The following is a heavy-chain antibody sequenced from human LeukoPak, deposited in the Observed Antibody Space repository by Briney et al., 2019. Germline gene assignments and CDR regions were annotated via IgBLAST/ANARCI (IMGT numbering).Heavy chain of an antibody. V-gene: IGHV1-46*01. CDR2: INPSGGST. Sequence: ASVKVSCKASGYTFTSYYMHWVRQAPGQGLEWMGIINPSGGSTSYAQKFQGRVTMTRDTPTSTVYMELSSLRSEDTAVYYCARDLGSRSWYYNGMDVWGQGTTVTVSS. CDR1: GYTFTSYY. D-gene: IGHD6-13*01. J-gene: IGHJ6*02. CDR3: ARDLGSRSWYYNGMDV.